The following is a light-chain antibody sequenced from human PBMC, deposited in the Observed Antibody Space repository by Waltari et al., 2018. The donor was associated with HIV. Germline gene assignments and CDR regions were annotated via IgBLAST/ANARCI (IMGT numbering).Light chain of an antibody. CDR3: SSYTSSSTLI. J-gene: IGLJ2*01. CDR2: EVS. CDR1: SSDVGGYDY. Sequence: QSALTQPRSVSGSPGQSVTISCTGTSSDVGGYDYVSWYQHHPGKAPKLMIYEVSNRPSGVSNRFSGSKSGNTASLTISGLQAGDEADYYCSSYTSSSTLIFGGGTILTVL. V-gene: IGLV2-14*01.